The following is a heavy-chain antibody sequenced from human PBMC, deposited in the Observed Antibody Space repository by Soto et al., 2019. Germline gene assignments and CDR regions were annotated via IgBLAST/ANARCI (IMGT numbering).Heavy chain of an antibody. CDR1: GGSVSSGSYY. CDR2: IYYSGST. CDR3: ARGHYYDSSGYYSILAFDI. Sequence: TLSLTCTVSGGSVSSGSYYWSWIRQPPGKGLEWIGYIYYSGSTNNNPSLKSRVTISIDTSKNQFSLKLTSVTAADTAVYYCARGHYYDSSGYYSILAFDIWGQGTVVTVSS. D-gene: IGHD3-22*01. V-gene: IGHV4-61*01. J-gene: IGHJ3*02.